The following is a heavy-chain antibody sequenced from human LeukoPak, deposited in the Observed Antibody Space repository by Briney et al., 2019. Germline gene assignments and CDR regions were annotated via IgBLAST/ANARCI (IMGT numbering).Heavy chain of an antibody. CDR2: ISSSGSTI. CDR3: ARGRDGYNYRYFDY. V-gene: IGHV3-48*03. J-gene: IGHJ4*02. Sequence: GGSLRLSCAASGFTFSSYEMNWVRQAPGKGLEWVSYISSSGSTIYYADSVKGRFTISRDNAKNTLYLQMNSLRAEDTAVYYCARGRDGYNYRYFDYWGQGTLVTVSS. CDR1: GFTFSSYE. D-gene: IGHD5-24*01.